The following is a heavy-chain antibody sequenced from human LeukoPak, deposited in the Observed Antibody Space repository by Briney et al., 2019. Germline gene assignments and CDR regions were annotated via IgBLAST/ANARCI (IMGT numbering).Heavy chain of an antibody. CDR1: GGSISSYY. Sequence: SETLSLTCTVSGGSISSYYWSWIRQPPGKGLEWIGYIYYSGSTNYNPSLKSRVTISVDTSKNQFSPKLSSVTAADTAVYYCARDKVVPPYYYDSSGYRYFDYWGQGTLVTVSS. CDR3: ARDKVVPPYYYDSSGYRYFDY. D-gene: IGHD3-22*01. CDR2: IYYSGST. J-gene: IGHJ4*02. V-gene: IGHV4-59*01.